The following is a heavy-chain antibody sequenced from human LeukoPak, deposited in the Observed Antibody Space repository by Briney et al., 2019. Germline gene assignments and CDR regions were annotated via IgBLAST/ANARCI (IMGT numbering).Heavy chain of an antibody. CDR2: ISSSGSTI. D-gene: IGHD6-19*01. J-gene: IGHJ4*02. V-gene: IGHV3-48*03. CDR1: GFTFSSYE. CDR3: ARLDGLGDY. Sequence: GGPLRLSCAASGFTFSSYEMNWVRQAPGKGLEWVSYISSSGSTIYYADSVKGRFTISRDNAKNSLYLQMNSLRAEDTAVYYCARLDGLGDYWGQGTLVTVSS.